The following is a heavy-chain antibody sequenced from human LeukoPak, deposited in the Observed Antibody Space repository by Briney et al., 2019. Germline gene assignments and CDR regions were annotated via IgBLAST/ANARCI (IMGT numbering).Heavy chain of an antibody. CDR2: IYYSGST. CDR3: ARVGGASLADAFDI. V-gene: IGHV4-59*01. J-gene: IGHJ3*02. Sequence: SETLSLTCTVSGGSISSYYWSWIRQPPGKGLEWIGYIYYSGSTNYNPSLKSRVTISVDTSKNQFSLKRSSVTAADTAVYYCARVGGASLADAFDIWGQGTMVTVSS. CDR1: GGSISSYY. D-gene: IGHD1-26*01.